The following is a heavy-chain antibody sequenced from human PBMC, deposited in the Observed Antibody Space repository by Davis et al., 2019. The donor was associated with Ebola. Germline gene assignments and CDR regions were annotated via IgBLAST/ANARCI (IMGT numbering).Heavy chain of an antibody. CDR3: ARGLGYFDWGRY. CDR2: INHSGST. CDR1: GGSFSGYY. J-gene: IGHJ3*01. Sequence: MPSEPLSLTCALYGGSFSGYYWSWIRQPPGKGLEWIGEINHSGSTNYNPSLKSRVTISVDTSKNQFSLKLSSVTAADTAVYYCARGLGYFDWGRYWGQGTMVTVSS. D-gene: IGHD3-9*01. V-gene: IGHV4-34*01.